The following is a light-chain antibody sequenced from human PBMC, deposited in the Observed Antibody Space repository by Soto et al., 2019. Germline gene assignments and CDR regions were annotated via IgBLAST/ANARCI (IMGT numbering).Light chain of an antibody. V-gene: IGKV4-1*01. CDR3: QQFFRTPIT. CDR1: QTVFYSSRNRDY. CDR2: WAS. Sequence: DIVMTQSPDSLAVSLGERATINCKSSQTVFYSSRNRDYLAWYQQKPGHSPKLLIHWASTRESGVPERFSGSGSGTDFTLTINNFQAEDVAVYYCQQFFRTPITFGGGPKVEIK. J-gene: IGKJ4*01.